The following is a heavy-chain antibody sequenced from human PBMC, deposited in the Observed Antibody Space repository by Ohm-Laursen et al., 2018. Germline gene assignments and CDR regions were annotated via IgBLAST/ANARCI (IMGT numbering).Heavy chain of an antibody. D-gene: IGHD3-10*01. CDR3: AAEDYGSGCILGY. V-gene: IGHV1-2*02. J-gene: IGHJ4*02. CDR2: IDPNSGGT. CDR1: GYTFTDYY. Sequence: ASVKVSCKASGYTFTDYYIHWVRQAAGQGLEWVGWIDPNSGGTNYAQKFQGRVTVTRDTSISVAYMELSRLTSDDTAVFYCAAEDYGSGCILGYWGQGTLVTVSS.